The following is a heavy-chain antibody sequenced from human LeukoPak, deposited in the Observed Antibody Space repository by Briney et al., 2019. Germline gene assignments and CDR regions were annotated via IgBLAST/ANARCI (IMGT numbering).Heavy chain of an antibody. CDR2: IYHSGST. CDR3: ARVSYGDFNWFDP. CDR1: GGSFSGYY. Sequence: PSETLSLTCAVYGGSFSGYYWSWIRQPPGKGLEWIGEIYHSGSTNYNPSLKSRVTISVDTSKNQFSLKLSSVTAADTAVYYCARVSYGDFNWFDPWGQGTLVTVSS. V-gene: IGHV4-34*01. D-gene: IGHD4-17*01. J-gene: IGHJ5*02.